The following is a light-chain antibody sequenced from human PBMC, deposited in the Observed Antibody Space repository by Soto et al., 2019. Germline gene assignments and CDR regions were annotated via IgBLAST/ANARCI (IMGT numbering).Light chain of an antibody. J-gene: IGKJ1*01. CDR3: MQSLETPWT. CDR2: LDS. Sequence: DIVMTQSPLSLTVTPGEPASISCRSSQRLLHDNGYNYLEWYLQKPGQSPQLLIYLDSNRASGVPDRFSGSGSGTDFTLKISRVEAEDVGLYYCMQSLETPWTFGQGTKVESK. CDR1: QRLLHDNGYNY. V-gene: IGKV2-28*01.